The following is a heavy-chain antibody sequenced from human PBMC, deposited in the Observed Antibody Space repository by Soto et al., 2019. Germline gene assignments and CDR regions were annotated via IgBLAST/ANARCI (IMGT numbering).Heavy chain of an antibody. D-gene: IGHD3-3*01. CDR1: GYTFTSYA. V-gene: IGHV1-3*01. Sequence: ASVKVSCKASGYTFTSYAMHWVRQAPGQRLEWMGWINAGNGNTKYSQKFQGRVTITRDTSASTAYMELSSLRSEETAVYYCARDHDLLRSYDFWSGYFRGPYYFDYWGQGTLVTVSS. CDR2: INAGNGNT. J-gene: IGHJ4*02. CDR3: ARDHDLLRSYDFWSGYFRGPYYFDY.